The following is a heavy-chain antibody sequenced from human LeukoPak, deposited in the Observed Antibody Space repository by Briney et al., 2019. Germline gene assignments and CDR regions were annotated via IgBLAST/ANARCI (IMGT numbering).Heavy chain of an antibody. Sequence: ASVKVSCKASGYTFTSYDINWVRQATGQGLEWMGWMNPNSGNTGYAQKFQGRVTMTRNTSISTAYMELRSLRSDDTAVYYCARDMISGYDSGDYWGQGTLVTVSS. CDR2: MNPNSGNT. V-gene: IGHV1-8*01. D-gene: IGHD5-12*01. J-gene: IGHJ4*02. CDR1: GYTFTSYD. CDR3: ARDMISGYDSGDY.